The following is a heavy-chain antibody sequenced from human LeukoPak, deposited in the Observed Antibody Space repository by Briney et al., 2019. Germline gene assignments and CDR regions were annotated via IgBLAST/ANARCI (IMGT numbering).Heavy chain of an antibody. CDR3: ARDSGGGYCTNGVCYTRYYYYYYMDV. Sequence: ASVKVSCKASGYTFTSYAMNWVRQAPGQGLEWMGWINTNTGNPTYAQGFTGRFVFSLDTSVSTAYLQISSLKAEDTAVYYCARDSGGGYCTNGVCYTRYYYYYYMDVWGKGTTVTVSS. D-gene: IGHD2-8*01. V-gene: IGHV7-4-1*02. J-gene: IGHJ6*03. CDR2: INTNTGNP. CDR1: GYTFTSYA.